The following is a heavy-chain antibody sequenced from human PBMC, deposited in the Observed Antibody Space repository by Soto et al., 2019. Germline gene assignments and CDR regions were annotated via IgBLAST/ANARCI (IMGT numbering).Heavy chain of an antibody. D-gene: IGHD2-21*01. CDR1: GFTFSSYA. J-gene: IGHJ3*02. CDR2: ISSGGST. CDR3: AKGLLWENDAFNI. V-gene: IGHV3-23*01. Sequence: EVQLLESGGGLVQPGGSLRLSCAASGFTFSSYAMTWVRQAPGKGLEWVSGISSGGSTNYADSVRGRFTISRDNSKNTLYLQMNSLRAEDTAVYYCAKGLLWENDAFNIWGQGTMVTVSS.